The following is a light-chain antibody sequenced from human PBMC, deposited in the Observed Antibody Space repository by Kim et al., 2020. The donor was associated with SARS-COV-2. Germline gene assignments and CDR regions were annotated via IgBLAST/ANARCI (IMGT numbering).Light chain of an antibody. J-gene: IGKJ4*01. Sequence: EVVMTQSPLSLPVTLGQPASISCRSSQSLVYSNGNNFLNWFHQRPGQSPRRLIYHVSNRDSGVPDRFSGSGSGTDFTLKISRVEAEDVGVYYCMQGTHWPLTFGGGTKVDIK. V-gene: IGKV2-30*01. CDR2: HVS. CDR3: MQGTHWPLT. CDR1: QSLVYSNGNNF.